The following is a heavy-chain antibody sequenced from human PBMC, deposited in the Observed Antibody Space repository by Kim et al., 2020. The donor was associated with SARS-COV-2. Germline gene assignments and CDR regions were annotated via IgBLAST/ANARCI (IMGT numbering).Heavy chain of an antibody. CDR2: VSYSGGS. V-gene: IGHV4-59*02. CDR3: ARAHQLAPRGYGMDV. J-gene: IGHJ6*02. D-gene: IGHD1-1*01. CDR1: GDSVATDF. Sequence: SETLSLTCAVSGDSVATDFWTWVRQAPGKGLDWLGYVSYSGGSDYNPNLRGRLTISVDASRKHVSLRLTSLTAADTGVYFCARAHQLAPRGYGMDVWGQGTSVIVSS.